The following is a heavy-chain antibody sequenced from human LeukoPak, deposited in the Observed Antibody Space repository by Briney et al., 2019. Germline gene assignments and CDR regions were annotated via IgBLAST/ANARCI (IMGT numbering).Heavy chain of an antibody. Sequence: PGGSLRLSCAASGFTFDDYAMHWVRQAPGKGLEWVSGINWNGGNIGYADSVKGRFTISRDNSKNTLYLQMNSLRAEDTAVYYCARGPSGYHNTGGQGTLVTVSS. D-gene: IGHD5-12*01. CDR2: INWNGGNI. CDR1: GFTFDDYA. V-gene: IGHV3-9*01. CDR3: ARGPSGYHNT. J-gene: IGHJ4*02.